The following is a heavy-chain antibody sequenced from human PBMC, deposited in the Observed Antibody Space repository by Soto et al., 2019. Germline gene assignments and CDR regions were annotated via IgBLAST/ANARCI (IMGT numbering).Heavy chain of an antibody. CDR1: GGSISSGGYY. CDR3: ARSVFP. J-gene: IGHJ5*02. Sequence: QVQLQESGPGLVKPSQTLSLTCTVSGGSISSGGYYWTWTRQHPGKGLEWIGYIYYSGSTYYNPALKSRLTISVDTSQNQSSLKLSSVTAADTAVYYCARSVFPWGQGTLVTVSS. CDR2: IYYSGST. V-gene: IGHV4-31*03.